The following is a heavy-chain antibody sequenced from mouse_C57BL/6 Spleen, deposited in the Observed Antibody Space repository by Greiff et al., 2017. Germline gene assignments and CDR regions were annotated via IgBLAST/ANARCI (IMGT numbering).Heavy chain of an antibody. D-gene: IGHD2-3*01. CDR3: ARHHYDGYYDYAIEY. CDR2: IWSDGST. CDR1: GFSLTSYG. Sequence: QVQLKESGPGLVAPSQSLSITCTVSGFSLTSYGVHWVRQPPGKGLEWLVVIWSDGSTTYNSALKSRLSISKDNSKSQVFLKMNSLQTDGTAMYYCARHHYDGYYDYAIEYWGQGTSVTVSS. V-gene: IGHV2-6-1*01. J-gene: IGHJ4*01.